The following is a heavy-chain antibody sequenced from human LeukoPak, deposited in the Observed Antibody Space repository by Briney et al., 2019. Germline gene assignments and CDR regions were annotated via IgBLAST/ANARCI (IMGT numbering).Heavy chain of an antibody. CDR3: SRESGAFSPFGY. Sequence: SGTLSLTCDVSGGSISRTNWWSWVRQSPGQGLEWIGEISLSGHTNYNPSLQSRVTMSLDESKNQVSLDLASVTDADTGVYYCSRESGAFSPFGYWGQGTLVTVHS. V-gene: IGHV4-4*02. J-gene: IGHJ4*02. D-gene: IGHD1-26*01. CDR2: ISLSGHT. CDR1: GGSISRTNW.